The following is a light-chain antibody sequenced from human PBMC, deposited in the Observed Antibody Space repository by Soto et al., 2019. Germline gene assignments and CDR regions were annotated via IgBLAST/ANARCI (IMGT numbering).Light chain of an antibody. CDR2: SAS. CDR1: QSISDT. Sequence: EIVMTQSPATRSVSPGGRATLSWRASQSISDTLAWYQQKPGQAPRLLIYSASRGATGFPARFSGSGSGTDFTLTISSLQSEDFAVYYCQQYNNCPLWPFGQGTKV. J-gene: IGKJ1*01. CDR3: QQYNNCPLWP. V-gene: IGKV3-15*01.